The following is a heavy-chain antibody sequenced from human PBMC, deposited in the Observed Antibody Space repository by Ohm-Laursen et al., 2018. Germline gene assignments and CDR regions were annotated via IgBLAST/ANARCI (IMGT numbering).Heavy chain of an antibody. J-gene: IGHJ3*02. V-gene: IGHV1-8*01. D-gene: IGHD2-2*01. CDR1: GYTFINYD. Sequence: SVKVSCKTSGYTFINYDIHWVRQASGQGLEWMGWMNPKSGDTGYAHKFQGRVTMARNASISTANMEMSSLRSEDTAVYYCARACTSCAFDIWGQGTMVTVSS. CDR3: ARACTSCAFDI. CDR2: MNPKSGDT.